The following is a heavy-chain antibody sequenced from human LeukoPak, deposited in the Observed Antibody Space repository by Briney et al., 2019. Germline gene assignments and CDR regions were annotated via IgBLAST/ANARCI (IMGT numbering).Heavy chain of an antibody. V-gene: IGHV4-59*01. CDR1: GGSINNYY. J-gene: IGHJ4*02. CDR3: ARYNTVNRGFTALDF. CDR2: IYYTGTT. Sequence: SESLSLTCSVSGGSINNYYGTWIRQPPGRGLECSGYIYYTGTTNYNPSLKSRVTISVDTSRNQFSLKLSSVTATDTAVYYCARYNTVNRGFTALDFWGQGTLVTVSS. D-gene: IGHD3-10*01.